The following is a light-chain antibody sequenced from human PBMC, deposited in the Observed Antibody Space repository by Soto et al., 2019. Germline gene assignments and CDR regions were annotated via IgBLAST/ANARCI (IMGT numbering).Light chain of an antibody. V-gene: IGLV2-14*01. CDR3: SSHGGSNNFYV. Sequence: QSVLTQPASVSGSPGQSITISCTGTSGDIGSYNRVSWYQQHPGKAPKLIIYEVTDRPSGVSNRFSGSKSGNTASLTISGLQAEDEAEYYCSSHGGSNNFYVFGTGTKLTVL. CDR1: SGDIGSYNR. CDR2: EVT. J-gene: IGLJ1*01.